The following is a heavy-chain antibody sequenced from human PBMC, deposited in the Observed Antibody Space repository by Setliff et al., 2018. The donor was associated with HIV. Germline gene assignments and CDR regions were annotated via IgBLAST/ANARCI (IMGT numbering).Heavy chain of an antibody. CDR2: IKNRANGGTT. J-gene: IGHJ4*02. D-gene: IGHD6-19*01. CDR1: GFTFRDAW. CDR3: STDLPSSGFFPDY. V-gene: IGHV3-15*01. Sequence: PGGSLRLSCAASGFTFRDAWMSWVRQAPGKGLEWVARIKNRANGGTTHYAAPANGRFTISRDDSKNTLYLQMNSLKTEDTAVYYCSTDLPSSGFFPDYWGQGTLVTVSS.